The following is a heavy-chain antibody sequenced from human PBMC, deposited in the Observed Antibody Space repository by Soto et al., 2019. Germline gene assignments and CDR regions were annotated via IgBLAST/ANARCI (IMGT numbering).Heavy chain of an antibody. CDR2: IYPGDSDT. CDR3: ARHISNFRYCYSARDG. CDR1: AYTFTDYW. Sequence: GQSLKISCKGSAYTFTDYWIGWVRQLPGKALEWMGIIYPGDSDTRYSPSSQGHVTITVDKSTNPTYLQCNTLRASDTAMYDCARHISNFRYCYSARDGWGQGTTVTVAS. D-gene: IGHD4-4*01. V-gene: IGHV5-51*01. J-gene: IGHJ6*02.